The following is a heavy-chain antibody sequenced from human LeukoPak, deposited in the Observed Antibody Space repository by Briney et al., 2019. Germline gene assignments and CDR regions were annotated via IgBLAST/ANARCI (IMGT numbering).Heavy chain of an antibody. V-gene: IGHV1-2*02. CDR3: AGEWFGESSDLFDY. J-gene: IGHJ4*02. Sequence: ASVKVSCKASGYTFTGYYMHWVRQAPGQGLEWMGWINPNSGGTNYAQKFQGRVTMTRDTSISTAYMELSRLRSDDTAVYYCAGEWFGESSDLFDYWGQGTLVTVSS. CDR1: GYTFTGYY. D-gene: IGHD3-10*01. CDR2: INPNSGGT.